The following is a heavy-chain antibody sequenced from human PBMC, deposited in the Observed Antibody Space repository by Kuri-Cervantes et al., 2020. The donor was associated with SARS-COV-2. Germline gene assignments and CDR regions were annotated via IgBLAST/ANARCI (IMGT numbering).Heavy chain of an antibody. J-gene: IGHJ6*02. CDR3: AKDYYDSSGYFYYYYYGMDV. CDR1: GFTFSSYG. V-gene: IGHV3-30*18. D-gene: IGHD3-22*01. CDR2: TSYDGSNK. Sequence: GESLKISCAASGFTFSSYGMHWVRQAPGKGLEWVAVTSYDGSNKYYADSVKGRFTISRDNSKNTLYLQMNSLRAEDTAVYYCAKDYYDSSGYFYYYYYGMDVWGQGTTVTVSS.